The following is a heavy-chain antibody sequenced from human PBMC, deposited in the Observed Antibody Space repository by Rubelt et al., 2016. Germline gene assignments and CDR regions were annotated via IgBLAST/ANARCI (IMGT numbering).Heavy chain of an antibody. D-gene: IGHD6-19*01. J-gene: IGHJ3*02. CDR2: INHSGST. Sequence: QVQLQQWGAGLLKPSETLSLTCAVYGGSFSGYYWSWIRQPPGKGLEWIGEINHSGSTNSNPSRKSRVTISVDTSRNQLSRRLSSVTAADTAVYYCARAGIAVADDAFDIWGQGTMVTVSS. CDR3: ARAGIAVADDAFDI. V-gene: IGHV4-34*01. CDR1: GGSFSGYY.